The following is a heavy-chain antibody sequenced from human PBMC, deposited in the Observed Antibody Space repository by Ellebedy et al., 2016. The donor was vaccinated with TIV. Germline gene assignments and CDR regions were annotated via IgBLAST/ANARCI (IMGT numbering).Heavy chain of an antibody. D-gene: IGHD2-2*01. V-gene: IGHV5-51*01. J-gene: IGHJ4*02. CDR1: GGTFSSYA. CDR3: ARHSDIVVVPAAMAYSPLDC. Sequence: KVSCKASGGTFSSYAIGWVRQMAGKGLEWMGIIYPRDSDTRYCPSFQGQVTISADKSISTAYLQWSSLKASDTAMYYCARHSDIVVVPAAMAYSPLDCWGQGTLVTVSS. CDR2: IYPRDSDT.